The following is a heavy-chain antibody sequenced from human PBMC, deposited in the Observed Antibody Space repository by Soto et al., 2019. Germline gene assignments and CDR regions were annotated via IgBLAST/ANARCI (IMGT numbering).Heavy chain of an antibody. J-gene: IGHJ4*02. CDR3: ASRSAGTIFDY. D-gene: IGHD1-26*01. V-gene: IGHV4-39*01. CDR1: GGSISSSSYY. Sequence: QLQLQESGPGLVKPSETLSLTCTVSGGSISSSSYYWGWIRQPPGKGLEWIGNIYYSGSTYYNPSLKSRVPISVDTSKNQFALKLSSVTAADTAVYYCASRSAGTIFDYWGQGTLVTVSS. CDR2: IYYSGST.